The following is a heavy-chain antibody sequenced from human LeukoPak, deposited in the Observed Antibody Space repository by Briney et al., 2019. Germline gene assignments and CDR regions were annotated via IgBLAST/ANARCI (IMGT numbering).Heavy chain of an antibody. CDR3: ASESPSSSSRTLDY. J-gene: IGHJ4*02. D-gene: IGHD2-2*01. V-gene: IGHV3-13*03. Sequence: GGSLRLSCAACGFIFNSSDIHWVRQSTRKRLEWVSPIGTAADTFYPGSVKGQFTISRDNAKNSLYLQMNTLGAEDTAVYYCASESPSSSSRTLDYWGQGTLVTVSS. CDR2: IGTAADT. CDR1: GFIFNSSD.